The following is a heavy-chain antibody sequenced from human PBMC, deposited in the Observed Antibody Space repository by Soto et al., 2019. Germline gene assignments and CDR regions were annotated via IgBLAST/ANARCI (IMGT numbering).Heavy chain of an antibody. J-gene: IGHJ6*02. Sequence: QLQLQESGSGLVKPSQTLSLTCAVSGGSISSGTYSWSWIRQPPGKALEWIGYIYHSGSTYYNPFLKSRGTKSVNRFKNQFSLEPSSLAGGDHAVDYRARGSSGGGMELWGQGNNGTVSS. D-gene: IGHD6-6*01. V-gene: IGHV4-30-2*01. CDR1: GGSISSGTYS. CDR3: ARGSSGGGMEL. CDR2: IYHSGST.